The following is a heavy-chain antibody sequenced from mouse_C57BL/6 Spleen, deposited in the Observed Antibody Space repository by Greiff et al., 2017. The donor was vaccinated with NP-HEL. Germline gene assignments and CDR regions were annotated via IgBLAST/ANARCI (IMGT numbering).Heavy chain of an antibody. CDR3: ARVTGGYFDV. CDR1: GFTFSSYA. D-gene: IGHD4-1*01. V-gene: IGHV5-4*03. J-gene: IGHJ1*03. Sequence: EVKLMESGGGLVKPGGSLKLSCAASGFTFSSYAMSWVRRTPEKRLEWVATISDGGSYTYYPDNVKGRFTLSRDNAKNNLYLQMSHLKSEDTAMYYCARVTGGYFDVWGTGTTVTVSS. CDR2: ISDGGSYT.